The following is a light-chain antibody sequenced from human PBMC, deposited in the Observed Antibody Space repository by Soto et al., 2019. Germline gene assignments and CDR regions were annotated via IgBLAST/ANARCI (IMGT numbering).Light chain of an antibody. J-gene: IGKJ1*01. V-gene: IGKV3-20*01. Sequence: EIGLKHSPCAQSLYPGERATLSCRASQSVSSSYLAWYQQKPGQAPRLLIYGASSRATGIPDRFSGSGSGADFTLTISRLEPEDFAVYYCQQYGSLLWTFAHGTKVDIK. CDR1: QSVSSSY. CDR3: QQYGSLLWT. CDR2: GAS.